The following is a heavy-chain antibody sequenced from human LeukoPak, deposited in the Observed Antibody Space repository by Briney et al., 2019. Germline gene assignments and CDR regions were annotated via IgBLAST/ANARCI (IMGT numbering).Heavy chain of an antibody. CDR3: ARVSGLGIQLWYSSFDY. CDR2: IIPIFGTA. Sequence: SVKVSCKASGGTFSSYAISWVRQAPGQGLEWMGRIIPIFGTANYAQKLQGRVTITADESTSTAYMELSSLRSEDTAVYYCARVSGLGIQLWYSSFDYWGQGTLVTVSS. V-gene: IGHV1-69*13. CDR1: GGTFSSYA. D-gene: IGHD5-18*01. J-gene: IGHJ4*02.